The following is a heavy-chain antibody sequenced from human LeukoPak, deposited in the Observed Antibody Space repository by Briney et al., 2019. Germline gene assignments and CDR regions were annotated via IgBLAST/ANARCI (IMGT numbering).Heavy chain of an antibody. J-gene: IGHJ4*02. CDR3: ATDKDTAMTFDY. Sequence: GGSLRLSCAASGFTFSSYGMHWVRQDSGKGLEWVAVISYDGSNKYYADSVKGRFTISRDNSKNTLYLQMNSLRAEDTAVYYCATDKDTAMTFDYWGQGTLVTVSS. CDR2: ISYDGSNK. CDR1: GFTFSSYG. V-gene: IGHV3-30*03. D-gene: IGHD5-18*01.